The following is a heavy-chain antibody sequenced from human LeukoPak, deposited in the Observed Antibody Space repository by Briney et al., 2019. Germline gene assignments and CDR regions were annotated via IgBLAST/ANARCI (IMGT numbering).Heavy chain of an antibody. CDR1: GDSISSGDYY. Sequence: SQTLSLTCSVSGDSISSGDYYWNWIRQPPGKGLEWIGYIYYSGSTSDNPSLKSRVSISMDTSKNQISLKLSSVTAADTAVYYCARWFYYGSGRRQFDYWGQGALVTVSS. V-gene: IGHV4-30-4*01. CDR2: IYYSGST. D-gene: IGHD3-10*01. J-gene: IGHJ4*02. CDR3: ARWFYYGSGRRQFDY.